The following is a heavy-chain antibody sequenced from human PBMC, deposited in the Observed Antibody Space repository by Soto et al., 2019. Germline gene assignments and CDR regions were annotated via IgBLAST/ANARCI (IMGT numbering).Heavy chain of an antibody. CDR1: GFTFSDHY. J-gene: IGHJ6*02. V-gene: IGHV3-72*01. D-gene: IGHD2-2*01. CDR2: TRNKANSYTT. Sequence: GGSLRLSCAASGFTFSDHYMDWVRQAPGKGLEWVGRTRNKANSYTTEYAAAVKGRFTSTRDNSKNTLYLQMNSLRAEDTAVYYCAKEGGYCSSTSCYYYYYYGMDVWGQGTTVTVSS. CDR3: AKEGGYCSSTSCYYYYYYGMDV.